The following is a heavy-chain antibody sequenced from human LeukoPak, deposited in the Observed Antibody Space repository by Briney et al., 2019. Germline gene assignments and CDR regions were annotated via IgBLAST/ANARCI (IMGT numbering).Heavy chain of an antibody. D-gene: IGHD6-19*01. Sequence: PGRSLRLSCAAPGITFSSFGMHWVRQAPGKGLEWVAIIWYDGSNEYYADSVKGRFAISRDNSKNTVYLQMNSLRAEDTAVYYCARSPGYTSGWGTADYWGQGTLVTVSS. CDR1: GITFSSFG. V-gene: IGHV3-33*01. CDR2: IWYDGSNE. J-gene: IGHJ4*02. CDR3: ARSPGYTSGWGTADY.